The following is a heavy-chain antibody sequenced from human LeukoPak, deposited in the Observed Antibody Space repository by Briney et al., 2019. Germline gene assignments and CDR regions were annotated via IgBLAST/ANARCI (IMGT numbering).Heavy chain of an antibody. CDR2: MNPNSGNT. Sequence: ASVKVSCKASGYTFTSYDINWVRRATGQGLEWMGWMNPNSGNTGYAQKFQGRVTMTRNTSISTAYMELSSLRSEDTAVYYCARVGEYCSGGSCYSVRYFQHWGQGTLVTVSS. J-gene: IGHJ1*01. CDR3: ARVGEYCSGGSCYSVRYFQH. CDR1: GYTFTSYD. V-gene: IGHV1-8*01. D-gene: IGHD2-15*01.